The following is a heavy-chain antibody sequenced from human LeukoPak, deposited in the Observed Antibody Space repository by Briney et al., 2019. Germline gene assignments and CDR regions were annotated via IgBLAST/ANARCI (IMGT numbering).Heavy chain of an antibody. D-gene: IGHD3-10*01. CDR2: IYHSGST. CDR1: GGSISSSNW. V-gene: IGHV4-4*02. Sequence: SGTLSLTCAVSGGSISSSNWWSWVRQPPGKGLEWIGEIYHSGSTNYNPSLRSRVTISVDKSKNQFSLKLSSVTAADTAVYYCARASYYNGSGSPPAFDIWGQGTMVTVSS. CDR3: ARASYYNGSGSPPAFDI. J-gene: IGHJ3*02.